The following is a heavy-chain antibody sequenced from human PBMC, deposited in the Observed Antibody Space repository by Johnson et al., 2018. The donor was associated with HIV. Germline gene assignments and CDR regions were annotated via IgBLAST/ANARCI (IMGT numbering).Heavy chain of an antibody. D-gene: IGHD5-12*01. V-gene: IGHV3-13*01. CDR3: ASVLGRGYSGYDKNYDAFDI. CDR2: IGTAGDT. Sequence: VQLVEFGGGLIQPGGSLRLSCAASGFTVRSTYMNWVRQAPGKGLEWVSAIGTAGDTYYPGSVKGRFTISRENAKNSLYLQMNSLRAGDTALYYCASVLGRGYSGYDKNYDAFDIWGQGTMVTVSS. CDR1: GFTVRSTY. J-gene: IGHJ3*02.